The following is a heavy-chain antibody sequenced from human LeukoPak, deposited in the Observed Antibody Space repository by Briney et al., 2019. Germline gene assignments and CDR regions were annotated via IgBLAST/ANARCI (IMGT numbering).Heavy chain of an antibody. CDR1: GGSISSYY. D-gene: IGHD1-26*01. CDR3: ASGIVGATSGPFDY. V-gene: IGHV4-59*01. CDR2: IYYSGST. Sequence: SETLSLTCTVSGGSISSYYWSRIRQPAGKGLEWIGYIYYSGSTNYNPSLKSRVTISVDTSKNQFSLKLSSVTAADTAVYYCASGIVGATSGPFDYWGQGTLVTVSS. J-gene: IGHJ4*02.